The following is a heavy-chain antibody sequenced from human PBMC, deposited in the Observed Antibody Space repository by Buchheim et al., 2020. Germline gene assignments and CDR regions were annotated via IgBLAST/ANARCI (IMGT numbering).Heavy chain of an antibody. J-gene: IGHJ4*02. Sequence: QVQLQQWGAGLLKSSETLSLTCAAYGGSFSSHYWSWIRQPPGKGLELIGEINHSGRTNYNPSLKSRVTISVDTSKNQFSLKMSSVTAADTAVYYCARGGHSDYHGSGGHDYWGQGTL. CDR3: ARGGHSDYHGSGGHDY. CDR2: INHSGRT. CDR1: GGSFSSHY. D-gene: IGHD3-10*01. V-gene: IGHV4-34*01.